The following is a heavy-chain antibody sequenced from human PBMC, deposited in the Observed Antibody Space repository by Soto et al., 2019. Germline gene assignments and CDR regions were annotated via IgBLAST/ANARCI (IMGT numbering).Heavy chain of an antibody. J-gene: IGHJ5*02. Sequence: GGSLRLSCAASGFTFSSYAMSWVRQAPGKGLEWVSAISGSGGSTYYADSAKGRFTISRDNSKNTLYLQMNSLRAEDTAVYYCAKDPGPTGSPFNWFDPWGQGTLVTVS. D-gene: IGHD3-10*01. CDR3: AKDPGPTGSPFNWFDP. CDR2: ISGSGGST. CDR1: GFTFSSYA. V-gene: IGHV3-23*01.